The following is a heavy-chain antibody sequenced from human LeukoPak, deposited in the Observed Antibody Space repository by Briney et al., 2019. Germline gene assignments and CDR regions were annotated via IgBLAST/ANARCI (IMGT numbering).Heavy chain of an antibody. D-gene: IGHD3-10*01. CDR1: GGTFSSYA. J-gene: IGHJ4*02. Sequence: SVKVSCKASGGTFSSYAISWVRQAPGQGLEWMGRIIPILGIANYVQKFQGRVTITTDKSTSTAYMELSSLRSEDTAVYYYASGVTYYGSGSYLDYWGQGTLVTVSS. V-gene: IGHV1-69*04. CDR2: IIPILGIA. CDR3: ASGVTYYGSGSYLDY.